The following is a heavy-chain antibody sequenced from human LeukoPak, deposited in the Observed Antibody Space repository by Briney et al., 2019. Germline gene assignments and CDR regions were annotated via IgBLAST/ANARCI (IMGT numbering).Heavy chain of an antibody. CDR2: IKRKSDGGTI. D-gene: IGHD4-23*01. Sequence: GGSLRLSCAASGFTFSSHAMSWVRQAPGKGLEWVGRIKRKSDGGTIDYAAPVKGRFAISRDDSRNTLYLQMDSLKAVDTAVYYCTTLRLDYGGDSDYYYAMDVWGQGTTVTVSS. J-gene: IGHJ6*02. CDR1: GFTFSSHA. CDR3: TTLRLDYGGDSDYYYAMDV. V-gene: IGHV3-15*01.